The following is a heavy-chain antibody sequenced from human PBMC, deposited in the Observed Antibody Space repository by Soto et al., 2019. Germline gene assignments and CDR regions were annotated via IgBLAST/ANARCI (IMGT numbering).Heavy chain of an antibody. CDR3: AKDPGVLLLWFGKLSSYFDY. CDR2: ISYDGSNK. CDR1: GFTFSSYG. V-gene: IGHV3-30*18. D-gene: IGHD3-10*01. J-gene: IGHJ4*02. Sequence: QVQLVESGGGVVQPGRSLRLSCAASGFTFSSYGMHWVRQAPGKGLEWVAVISYDGSNKYYADSVKGRFTISRDNSKNMFYMQINSLRVEARVVYYCAKDPGVLLLWFGKLSSYFDYWGQGTLVTVPS.